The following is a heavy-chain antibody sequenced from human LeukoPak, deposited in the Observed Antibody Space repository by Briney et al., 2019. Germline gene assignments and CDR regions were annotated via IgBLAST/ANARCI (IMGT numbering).Heavy chain of an antibody. V-gene: IGHV3-53*01. J-gene: IGHJ4*02. Sequence: GGSLRLSCAASGFTVSSNYMTWVRQAPGKGLEWVSVFYSGGNTYYADSVKGRFTISRDTSKNTVDLQMNSLRSEDAAVYYCATFSYAGNAGGSVGYWGQGTLVTVSS. D-gene: IGHD4-23*01. CDR1: GFTVSSNY. CDR2: FYSGGNT. CDR3: ATFSYAGNAGGSVGY.